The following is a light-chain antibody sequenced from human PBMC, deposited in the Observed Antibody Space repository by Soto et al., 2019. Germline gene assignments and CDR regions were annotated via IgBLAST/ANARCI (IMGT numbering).Light chain of an antibody. Sequence: NFMLTQPHSVSGSPGKTVTISCTGSGGSLASNYVQWYQQRPGRAPTTVIYEDNDRPSGVPNRFSGSVDISSNSAFLTISGLTTEDEADYCCQSVDSSDQGFFGGGTKLTVL. V-gene: IGLV6-57*02. CDR3: QSVDSSDQGF. CDR1: GGSLASNY. J-gene: IGLJ2*01. CDR2: EDN.